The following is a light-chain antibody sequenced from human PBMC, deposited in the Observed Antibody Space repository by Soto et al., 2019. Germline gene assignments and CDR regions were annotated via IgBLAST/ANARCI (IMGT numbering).Light chain of an antibody. CDR3: QQFNSKVRT. Sequence: DIQMTQSPSTLSASVGDTVTITCRASQSVSRWLNWYQQKSGKAPRLLIYEASNLEIGVPSRFSGSGSGTEFILTINSLQPADSATYYCQQFNSKVRTFGQGTKVEI. V-gene: IGKV1-5*01. J-gene: IGKJ1*01. CDR1: QSVSRW. CDR2: EAS.